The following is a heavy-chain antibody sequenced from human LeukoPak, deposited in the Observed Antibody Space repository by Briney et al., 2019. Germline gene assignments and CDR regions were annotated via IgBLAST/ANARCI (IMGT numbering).Heavy chain of an antibody. CDR3: TPTGGNNFDY. D-gene: IGHD1-14*01. CDR2: IQRKIDGGTT. V-gene: IGHV3-15*07. CDR1: GFSFSNAW. J-gene: IGHJ4*02. Sequence: KSGGSLGLSCVASGFSFSNAWMNWVRQAPGKGLEWVGRIQRKIDGGTTDYAAPVKGRFTISRDDSKNTVHLQMNSLKTEDTAVYYCTPTGGNNFDYWGQGTLVTVSS.